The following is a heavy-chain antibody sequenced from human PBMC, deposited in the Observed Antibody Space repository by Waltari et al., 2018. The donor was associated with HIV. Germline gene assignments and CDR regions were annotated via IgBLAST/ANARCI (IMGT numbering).Heavy chain of an antibody. D-gene: IGHD3-10*01. J-gene: IGHJ5*02. CDR2: IFYSGIA. Sequence: QLQLQWSGPGLVSPSGTLSLPCTVSGSFISRCNYSVGWLGQPPGEGAEWIGAIFYSGIAKSNPAHNRRVPLSIDTSTNQFSLKLGSVTAADTAVYYCSRDVVLRGFMPRDIDPWGQGTLVTVSS. CDR1: GSFISRCNYS. CDR3: SRDVVLRGFMPRDIDP. V-gene: IGHV4-39*02.